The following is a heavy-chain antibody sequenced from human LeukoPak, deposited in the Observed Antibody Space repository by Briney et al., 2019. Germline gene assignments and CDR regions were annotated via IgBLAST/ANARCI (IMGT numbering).Heavy chain of an antibody. CDR3: ARRPIVGAPHDY. J-gene: IGHJ4*02. Sequence: PSETLSLTCTVSGGSISSSSYYWGWIRQPPGKGLEWIGSIYYSGSTYYNPSLKSRVTISVDTSKSQFSLKLSSVTAADTAVYYCARRPIVGAPHDYWGQGTLVTVSS. CDR2: IYYSGST. V-gene: IGHV4-39*01. D-gene: IGHD1-26*01. CDR1: GGSISSSSYY.